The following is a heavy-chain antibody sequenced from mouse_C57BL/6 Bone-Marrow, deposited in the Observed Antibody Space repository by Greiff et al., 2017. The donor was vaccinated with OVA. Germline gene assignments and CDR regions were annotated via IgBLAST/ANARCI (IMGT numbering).Heavy chain of an antibody. J-gene: IGHJ3*01. CDR1: GYTFTGYW. CDR3: ARETTVGATGAWFAY. D-gene: IGHD1-1*01. V-gene: IGHV1-9*01. Sequence: QVQLQQSGAELMKPGASVKLSCTASGYTFTGYWIEWVKQRPGHGLAWIGEILPGSGSTNYNEKFKGKATFTADTSSNTAYMQLSSLTTEDSAIYYCARETTVGATGAWFAYWGQGTLVTVSA. CDR2: ILPGSGST.